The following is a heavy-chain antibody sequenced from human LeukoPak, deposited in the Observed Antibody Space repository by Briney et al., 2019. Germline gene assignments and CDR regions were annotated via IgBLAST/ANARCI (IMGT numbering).Heavy chain of an antibody. J-gene: IGHJ4*02. CDR2: IYPGDSDT. D-gene: IGHD5-24*01. CDR1: GYSFATYW. V-gene: IGHV5-51*01. Sequence: SGESLKISCKASGYSFATYWIGWVRQMPGKGLEWMGIIYPGDSDTRYSPSFPGQVPISADKSISTAYLQWSSLKASDTAMYYCARRRWLQANYFDYWGQGTLVTVSS. CDR3: ARRRWLQANYFDY.